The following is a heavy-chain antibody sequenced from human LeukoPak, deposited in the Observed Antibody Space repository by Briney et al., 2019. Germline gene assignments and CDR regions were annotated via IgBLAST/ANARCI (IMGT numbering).Heavy chain of an antibody. CDR3: AKATGYYSGLDY. Sequence: PGGSLRLSCTVSGFTFSDYAIYWVRQAPGQGLDWVSLISYDGSNKYYADSVKGRFTISRDNSKNTLYLQMNSLRAEDTALYYCAKATGYYSGLDYWGQGTLVTVSS. CDR1: GFTFSDYA. CDR2: ISYDGSNK. D-gene: IGHD3-9*01. J-gene: IGHJ4*02. V-gene: IGHV3-30-3*01.